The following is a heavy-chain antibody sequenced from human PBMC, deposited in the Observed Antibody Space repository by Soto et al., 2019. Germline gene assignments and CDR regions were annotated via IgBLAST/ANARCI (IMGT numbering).Heavy chain of an antibody. D-gene: IGHD3-3*01. V-gene: IGHV2-5*02. CDR3: AHRVLRTVFGLVTTTAIFFDF. Sequence: QITLNESGPTVVRPTEPLTLTCRFSGFSLTTSGVGVGWIRQSPGKAPEWLALIYWDDDKRYSASLKSRLTITKNTSKKQVVLRVSDLDPTDTATYYCAHRVLRTVFGLVTTTAIFFDFWGPGTPVAVSS. J-gene: IGHJ4*02. CDR2: IYWDDDK. CDR1: GFSLTTSGVG.